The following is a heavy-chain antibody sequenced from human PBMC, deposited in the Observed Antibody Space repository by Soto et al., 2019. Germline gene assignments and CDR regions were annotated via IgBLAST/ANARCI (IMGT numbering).Heavy chain of an antibody. J-gene: IGHJ3*01. CDR2: ISYDGSNA. CDR1: GFSFSTYA. Sequence: PGGSLRLSCTASGFSFSTYAMYWVRQAPGKGLEWVAIISYDGSNAQYADSVKGRFTVARDNSKNTLYLQMHSLTAEDTAVYYWARDGGGFGELLLNSYDAFDLWGQGKLVTVSS. V-gene: IGHV3-30*04. D-gene: IGHD3-10*01. CDR3: ARDGGGFGELLLNSYDAFDL.